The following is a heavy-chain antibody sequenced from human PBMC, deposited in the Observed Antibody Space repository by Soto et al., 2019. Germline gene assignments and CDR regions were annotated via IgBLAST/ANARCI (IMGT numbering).Heavy chain of an antibody. D-gene: IGHD3-16*01. Sequence: PXGSLSLSSAASGFTFSSYDMHWVRQATGKGLEWVSAIGTAGDPYYPGSVKGRFTISRENAKNSLYLQMNSLRAGDTAVYYCAREGAAYGMDVWGQGTTVTVSS. J-gene: IGHJ6*02. CDR3: AREGAAYGMDV. CDR2: IGTAGDP. CDR1: GFTFSSYD. V-gene: IGHV3-13*05.